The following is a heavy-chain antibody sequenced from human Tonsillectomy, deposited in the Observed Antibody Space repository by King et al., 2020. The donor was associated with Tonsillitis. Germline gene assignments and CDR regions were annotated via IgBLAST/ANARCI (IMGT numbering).Heavy chain of an antibody. V-gene: IGHV3-7*01. Sequence: VQLVESGGGLVQPGGSLRLSCAASGFSFSDYWMSWVRQVPGKGLEWVANIKQDGSEKYYVDSVKGRFTPSRDNAKNSLYLQMNSLRAEDTAVYYCARDDSTGYYYLDSWGQGTLVTVSS. D-gene: IGHD3-22*01. CDR3: ARDDSTGYYYLDS. CDR1: GFSFSDYW. J-gene: IGHJ4*02. CDR2: IKQDGSEK.